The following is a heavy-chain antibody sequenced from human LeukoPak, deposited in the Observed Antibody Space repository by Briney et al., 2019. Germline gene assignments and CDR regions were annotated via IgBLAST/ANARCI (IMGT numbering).Heavy chain of an antibody. D-gene: IGHD5-24*01. CDR2: ISSSSSYI. CDR3: AHLWGDGNGGDY. V-gene: IGHV3-21*01. J-gene: IGHJ4*02. CDR1: GFTFSSYS. Sequence: PGGSLRLSCAASGFTFSSYSMNWVRQAPGKGLEWVSSISSSSSYIYYADSVKGRFTISRDNAKNSLYLQMNSLRGEDTAVYYCAHLWGDGNGGDYWGQGTLVTVSS.